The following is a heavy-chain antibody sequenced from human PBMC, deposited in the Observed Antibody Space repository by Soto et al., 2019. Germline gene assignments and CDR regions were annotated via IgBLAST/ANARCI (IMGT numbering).Heavy chain of an antibody. J-gene: IGHJ4*02. V-gene: IGHV4-39*01. CDR2: IYYSGST. CDR1: GGSISINNYY. CDR3: ARRGSSSWYGY. Sequence: SETLSLTCSVSGGSISINNYYWGWIRQPPGKGLEWIGSIYYSGSTYYNPSLKSRVTISVDTSKNQFSLKLSSVTAADTAVYYCARRGSSSWYGYWGQGTLVTVSS. D-gene: IGHD6-13*01.